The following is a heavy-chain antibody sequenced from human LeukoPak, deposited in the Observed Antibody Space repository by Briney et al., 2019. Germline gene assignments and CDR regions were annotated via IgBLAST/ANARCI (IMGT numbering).Heavy chain of an antibody. CDR2: IRYDGSNK. CDR1: DFIFRSYV. CDR3: AKQDCSGGSCYSGDYFDY. D-gene: IGHD2-15*01. V-gene: IGHV3-30*02. J-gene: IGHJ4*02. Sequence: GGPLRLFCAASDFIFRSYVMHWLRQAPDKGLEGVAFIRYDGSNKYYADSVKGRFTISRDNSKNPLYLQMNSLRVEDTAVYYCAKQDCSGGSCYSGDYFDYWGRGTLVTVSS.